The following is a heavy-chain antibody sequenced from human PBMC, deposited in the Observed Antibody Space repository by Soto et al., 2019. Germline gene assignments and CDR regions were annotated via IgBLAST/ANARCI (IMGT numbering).Heavy chain of an antibody. V-gene: IGHV3-23*01. CDR1: GFTFSSYA. D-gene: IGHD3-22*01. CDR3: AKLPAYYDSSELDY. J-gene: IGHJ4*02. CDR2: ISGSGGST. Sequence: EVQLLESGGGLVQPGGSLRLSCAASGFTFSSYAMSWVRQAPGKGLXXXSAISGSGGSTYYADSVKGRFTISRDNSKNTLYLQMNSLRAEDTAVYYCAKLPAYYDSSELDYWGQGTLVTVSS.